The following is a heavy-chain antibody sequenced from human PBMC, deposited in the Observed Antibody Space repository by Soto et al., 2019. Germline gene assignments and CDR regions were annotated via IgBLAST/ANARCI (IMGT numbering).Heavy chain of an antibody. CDR2: ISVDNGRT. CDR1: GYNFIRYG. Sequence: QVQLVQSGPEVKKPGASVKVSCKTSGYNFIRYGISWVRQARGQGLEWMGWISVDNGRTNYAQKFQGRVTMTTDTSTRTVYMELRSLRCDDTAVYSCASGEGWFDPWGQGTLVTVSS. V-gene: IGHV1-18*01. J-gene: IGHJ5*02. CDR3: ASGEGWFDP.